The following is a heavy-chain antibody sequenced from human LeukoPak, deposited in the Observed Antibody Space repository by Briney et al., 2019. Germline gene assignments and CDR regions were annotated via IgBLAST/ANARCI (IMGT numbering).Heavy chain of an antibody. D-gene: IGHD3-3*01. V-gene: IGHV4-34*01. CDR1: GGSFSGYY. CDR3: ARAETLTIFGVVIINWFDP. J-gene: IGHJ5*02. Sequence: SETLSLTCAVYGGSFSGYYWSWIRQPPGKGLEWIGEINHSGSTNYNPSLKSRVTISVDTSKNQFSLKLSSVTAADTAVYYCARAETLTIFGVVIINWFDPWGQGTLVTVSS. CDR2: INHSGST.